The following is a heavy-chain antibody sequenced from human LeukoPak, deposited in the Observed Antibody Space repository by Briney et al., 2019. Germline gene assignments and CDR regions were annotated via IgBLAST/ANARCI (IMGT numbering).Heavy chain of an antibody. CDR3: AGVIWSGSYYYMDV. Sequence: GGSLRLSCAASGFTVSSNYMSWVRQAPGKGPEWVSVIYSGGNTYYTDSVKGRFTISRDNAKNSLYLQMNSLRVEDTAVYYCAGVIWSGSYYYMDVWGKGTSVTVSS. D-gene: IGHD3-3*01. V-gene: IGHV3-53*01. CDR2: IYSGGNT. J-gene: IGHJ6*03. CDR1: GFTVSSNY.